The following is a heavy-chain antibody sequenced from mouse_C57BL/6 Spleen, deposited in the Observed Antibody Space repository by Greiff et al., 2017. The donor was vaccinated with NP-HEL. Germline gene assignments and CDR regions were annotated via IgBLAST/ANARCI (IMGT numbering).Heavy chain of an antibody. V-gene: IGHV2-2*01. CDR1: GFSLTSYG. J-gene: IGHJ4*01. CDR2: IWSGGST. CDR3: ARSYYGKDYYAMDY. D-gene: IGHD2-1*01. Sequence: VQLQESGPGLVQPSQSLSITCTVSGFSLTSYGVHWVRQSPGKGLEWLGVIWSGGSTDYNAAFISRLSISKDNSKSQVFFKMNSLQADDTAIYYCARSYYGKDYYAMDYWGQGTSVTVSS.